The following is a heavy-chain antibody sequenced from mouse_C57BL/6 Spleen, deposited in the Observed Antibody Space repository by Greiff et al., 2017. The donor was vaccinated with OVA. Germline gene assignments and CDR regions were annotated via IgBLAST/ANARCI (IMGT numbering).Heavy chain of an antibody. D-gene: IGHD2-3*01. CDR1: GYTFTSYW. J-gene: IGHJ2*01. CDR2: IDPSDSET. CDR3: ARLMPDGYFDY. Sequence: QVQLQQPGAELVRPGSSVKLSCKASGYTFTSYWMHWVKQRPIQGLEWIGNIDPSDSETHYNQKFKDKATLTVDKSSSTAYMQLSSLTSEDSAVYYCARLMPDGYFDYWGQGTTLTVSS. V-gene: IGHV1-52*01.